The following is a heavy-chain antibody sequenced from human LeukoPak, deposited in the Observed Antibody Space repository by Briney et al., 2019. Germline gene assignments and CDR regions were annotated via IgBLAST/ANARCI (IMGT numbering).Heavy chain of an antibody. V-gene: IGHV1-2*02. J-gene: IGHJ4*02. D-gene: IGHD6-19*01. Sequence: ASVTVSCKASGYTFTGYYMHWVRQAPGQGLEGMGWINPNSSGTNYAQTFQSRVTMTRDTSISTACMELSRLRSDATAVYYCARSLVKSQQWLADWGQGTLVTVSS. CDR3: ARSLVKSQQWLAD. CDR2: INPNSSGT. CDR1: GYTFTGYY.